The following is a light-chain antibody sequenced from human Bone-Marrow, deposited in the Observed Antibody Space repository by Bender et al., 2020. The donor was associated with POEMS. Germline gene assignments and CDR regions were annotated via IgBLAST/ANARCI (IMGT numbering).Light chain of an antibody. J-gene: IGLJ1*01. CDR2: EVS. V-gene: IGLV2-14*01. CDR3: SSYTSSITPYV. Sequence: QSALTQPASVSGSPGQSITISCTGTSSDVGGYNYVSWFQQHPGKAPKLMIYEVSKGPSGVPDRFSGSKSGTSASLAITGLQAEDEADYYCSSYTSSITPYVFGTGTTVTVL. CDR1: SSDVGGYNY.